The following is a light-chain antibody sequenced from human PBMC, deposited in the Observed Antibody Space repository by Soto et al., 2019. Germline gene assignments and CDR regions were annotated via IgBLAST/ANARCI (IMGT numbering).Light chain of an antibody. V-gene: IGKV1-33*01. CDR3: QQYDHLPIT. CDR1: QDISNY. CDR2: DAS. Sequence: DVQMTQSPSSLSASVGDTITITCQATQDISNYLNWYQQKPGEAPKLLIYDASKLETGVPSRFSGSGSGTDFTFTISSLQPEDFATYHCQQYDHLPITFGQGKRLEI. J-gene: IGKJ5*01.